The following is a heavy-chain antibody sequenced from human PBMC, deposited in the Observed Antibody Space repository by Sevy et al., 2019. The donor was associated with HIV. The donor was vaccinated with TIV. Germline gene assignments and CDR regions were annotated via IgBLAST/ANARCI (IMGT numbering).Heavy chain of an antibody. D-gene: IGHD6-13*01. J-gene: IGHJ4*02. CDR3: VRAIAADGSF. CDR2: IKQDGSVK. Sequence: GGSLRLSCAAFGFTLNNYWMNWVRQAPGKGLEWVANIKQDGSVKYYVDSVKGRFTIFRDNARNLVFLQMNSLRVEDTALYYCVRAIAADGSFWGQGTLVTVSS. CDR1: GFTLNNYW. V-gene: IGHV3-7*01.